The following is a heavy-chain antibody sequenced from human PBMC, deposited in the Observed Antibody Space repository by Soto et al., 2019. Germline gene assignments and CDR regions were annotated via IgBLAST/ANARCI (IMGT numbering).Heavy chain of an antibody. CDR2: ISGSGRTT. D-gene: IGHD3-10*01. CDR3: AKFRGPSYSYSYMDV. Sequence: EVQLLESGGGLVQPGGSLRLSCAASGFTFGTYAMKWLRQAPGRGLECVSFISGSGRTTYYAESVKGRFTVSRDNSKSTMYLQMNSLIDEDTALYYCAKFRGPSYSYSYMDVCGKGTTVTVSS. CDR1: GFTFGTYA. V-gene: IGHV3-23*01. J-gene: IGHJ6*03.